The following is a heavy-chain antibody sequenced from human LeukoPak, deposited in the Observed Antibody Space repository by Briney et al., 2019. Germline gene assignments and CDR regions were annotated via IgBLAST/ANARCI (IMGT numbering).Heavy chain of an antibody. CDR2: IFYSGTT. CDR1: GASISSSSYY. D-gene: IGHD1-14*01. Sequence: SETLSLTCTVSGASISSSSYYWGWIRQPPGKGLEWIGGIFYSGTTFYNTSLKSRVIISVDTSKNQFSLRLTSVTAADTAVYYCARHPRITMSADGWVYRGQGTLVTVSS. CDR3: ARHPRITMSADGWVY. V-gene: IGHV4-39*01. J-gene: IGHJ4*02.